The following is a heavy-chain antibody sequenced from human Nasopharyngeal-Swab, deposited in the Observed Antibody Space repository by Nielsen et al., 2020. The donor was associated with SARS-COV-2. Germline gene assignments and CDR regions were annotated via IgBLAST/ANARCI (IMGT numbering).Heavy chain of an antibody. V-gene: IGHV4-39*01. CDR2: IYYSGST. D-gene: IGHD6-13*01. CDR3: ASIAAAGAPGY. J-gene: IGHJ4*02. Sequence: WIRQPPGKGLEWIGSIYYSGSTYYNPSLKSRVNISVDTSKNQFSLKMSSVTAADTAVYYCASIAAAGAPGYWGQGTLVTVSS.